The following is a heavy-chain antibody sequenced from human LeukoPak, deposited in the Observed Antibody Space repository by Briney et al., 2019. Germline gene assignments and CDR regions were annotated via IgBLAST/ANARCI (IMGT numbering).Heavy chain of an antibody. V-gene: IGHV4-39*07. Sequence: ASETLSLTCTVSGGSISSGGYYWGWIRQPPGKGLEWIGSIYYSGSTYYNPSLKSRVTISVDTSKNQFSLKLSSVTAADTAVYYCARGGEVRDYRNQGAFDIWGQGTMVTVSS. D-gene: IGHD3-10*01. CDR2: IYYSGST. CDR3: ARGGEVRDYRNQGAFDI. CDR1: GGSISSGGYY. J-gene: IGHJ3*02.